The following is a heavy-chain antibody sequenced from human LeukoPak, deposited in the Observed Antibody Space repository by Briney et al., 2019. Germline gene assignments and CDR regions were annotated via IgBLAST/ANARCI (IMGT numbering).Heavy chain of an antibody. J-gene: IGHJ4*02. V-gene: IGHV3-23*01. Sequence: GGSLRLSCAASGFTFTNYAMSWVRQTPGKGLEWVSATVGSGPDTYHADSVKGRFTVSRDNSRNTLYLQMNSLRAEDTAMYYCARRAGDYSHPYDYWGQGTLVTVSS. CDR1: GFTFTNYA. D-gene: IGHD3-22*01. CDR2: TVGSGPDT. CDR3: ARRAGDYSHPYDY.